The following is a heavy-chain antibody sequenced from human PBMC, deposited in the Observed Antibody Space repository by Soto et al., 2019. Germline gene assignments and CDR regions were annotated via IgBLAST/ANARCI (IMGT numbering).Heavy chain of an antibody. CDR3: ARSGYCSSTSCPLKYYYYGMDV. Sequence: QVQLVQSGAEVKKPGASVKVSCKASGYTFTNYGIIWVRQAPGQGLEWMGWISTYNGNTNFAQKLQGRVTMTTDTSSSTDYMELRSLRSDDTAVYYCARSGYCSSTSCPLKYYYYGMDVGGQVTTFTVSS. CDR2: ISTYNGNT. J-gene: IGHJ6*02. V-gene: IGHV1-18*01. CDR1: GYTFTNYG. D-gene: IGHD2-2*01.